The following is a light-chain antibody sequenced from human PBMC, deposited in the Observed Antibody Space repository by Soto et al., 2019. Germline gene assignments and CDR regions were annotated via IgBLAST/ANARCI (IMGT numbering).Light chain of an antibody. Sequence: EIVLTQSPATLALSPGERATLSCRASQSVSSYLAWYQQKPGQAPRLLIYDASNRATGVPARFSGSGSGTDFTLTISSLEPEDFALYYCQQRNNWPPITFGQGTKGDIK. CDR2: DAS. CDR1: QSVSSY. CDR3: QQRNNWPPIT. J-gene: IGKJ1*01. V-gene: IGKV3-11*01.